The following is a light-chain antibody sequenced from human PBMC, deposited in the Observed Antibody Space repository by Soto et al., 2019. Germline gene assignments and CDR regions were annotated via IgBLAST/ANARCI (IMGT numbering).Light chain of an antibody. J-gene: IGLJ2*01. CDR3: SSYTSSSTPYVV. Sequence: QSVLTQPASVSGSPGQSITISCTGTSSDVGGYNYVSWYQQHPGKAPKLMIYDVSNRPSGVSNCFSGSKSGNTASLTISGLQAEDEADYYCSSYTSSSTPYVVFGGGTKVTVL. CDR1: SSDVGGYNY. V-gene: IGLV2-14*01. CDR2: DVS.